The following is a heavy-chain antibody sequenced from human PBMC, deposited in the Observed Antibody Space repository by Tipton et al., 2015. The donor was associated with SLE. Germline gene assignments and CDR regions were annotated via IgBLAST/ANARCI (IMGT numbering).Heavy chain of an antibody. J-gene: IGHJ2*01. V-gene: IGHV4-34*01. CDR2: INHSGST. D-gene: IGHD2-15*01. CDR3: ARGYCSGGSCSYWYFDL. CDR1: GGSFSGYY. Sequence: TLSLTCAVYGGSFSGYYWSWIRQPSGKGLEWIGEINHSGSTNYNPSLKSRVTISIDTSKHQFSLKLSSVTAADTAVYYCARGYCSGGSCSYWYFDLLGRGTLVTVSS.